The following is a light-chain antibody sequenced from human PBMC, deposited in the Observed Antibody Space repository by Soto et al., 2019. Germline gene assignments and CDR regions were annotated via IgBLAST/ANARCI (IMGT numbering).Light chain of an antibody. Sequence: EIVLTQSPSTLSVSPVERATLSCIASQSISNQIAWYQQRPGQAPRLLISGASTRATGIPARFSGSGSGTEFTLTISSLQSEDSAVYYCQQYNKWPPITFGQGTRLEIK. V-gene: IGKV3-15*01. CDR3: QQYNKWPPIT. CDR2: GAS. CDR1: QSISNQ. J-gene: IGKJ5*01.